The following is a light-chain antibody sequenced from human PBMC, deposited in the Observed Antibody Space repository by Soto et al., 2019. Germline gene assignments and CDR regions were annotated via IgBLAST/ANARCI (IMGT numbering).Light chain of an antibody. J-gene: IGKJ4*01. CDR2: TAS. CDR3: QQRSNWLT. Sequence: DLQMTQSPSSLSASVVHRDTITCRASHDISTFLAWYQQRPGKVPKLLIYTASTLQSGVPSRFSGSGSGTDFTLTISSLEPEDFAVYYCQQRSNWLTFGGGTKVDIK. V-gene: IGKV1-27*01. CDR1: HDISTF.